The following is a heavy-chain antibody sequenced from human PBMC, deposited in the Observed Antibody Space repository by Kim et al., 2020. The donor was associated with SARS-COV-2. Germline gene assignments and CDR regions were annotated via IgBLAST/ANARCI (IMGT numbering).Heavy chain of an antibody. D-gene: IGHD6-13*01. Sequence: SETLSLTCAVYGGSFSGYYWSWIRQPPGKGLEWIGEINHSGSTNYNPSLKSRVTISVDTSKNQFSLKLSSVTAADTAVYYCARGSSSSWYYYYYGMDVWGQGTTVTVSS. CDR2: INHSGST. CDR1: GGSFSGYY. CDR3: ARGSSSSWYYYYYGMDV. V-gene: IGHV4-34*01. J-gene: IGHJ6*02.